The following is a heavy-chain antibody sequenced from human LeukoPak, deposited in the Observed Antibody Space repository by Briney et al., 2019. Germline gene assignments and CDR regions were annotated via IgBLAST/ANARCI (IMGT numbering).Heavy chain of an antibody. CDR3: TLWFGESIY. Sequence: GGSLRLSCAASGFIFSNAWMCWVRQAPGKGLEWVGRIKSKADGGATDYAAPVKSTFTISRDASKKTLYLQMNSLKIEDTAVYYCTLWFGESIYWGQGTLVTVSS. V-gene: IGHV3-15*01. CDR1: GFIFSNAW. J-gene: IGHJ4*02. D-gene: IGHD3-10*01. CDR2: IKSKADGGAT.